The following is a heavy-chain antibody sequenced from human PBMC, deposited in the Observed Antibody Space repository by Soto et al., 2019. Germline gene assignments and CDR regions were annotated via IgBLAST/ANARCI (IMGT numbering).Heavy chain of an antibody. Sequence: QVQLVQSGAEVKKPGASVKVSCKASGYTFTNYAIHWVRQAPGHSLECMGWINAGNDDRRYSQNFQNRVSITRDASTTTAYMELSNLGSQDTALYYCARGIWSSRLVSYYLDSWGQGTLVTVSS. D-gene: IGHD3-3*01. J-gene: IGHJ4*02. CDR2: INAGNDDR. CDR3: ARGIWSSRLVSYYLDS. CDR1: GYTFTNYA. V-gene: IGHV1-3*01.